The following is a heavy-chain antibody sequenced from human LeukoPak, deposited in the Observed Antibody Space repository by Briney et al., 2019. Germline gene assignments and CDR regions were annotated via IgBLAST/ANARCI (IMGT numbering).Heavy chain of an antibody. CDR2: ISYDGTNK. V-gene: IGHV3-30*03. CDR3: ARYDYGDYEDYFYYMDV. D-gene: IGHD4-17*01. Sequence: GTSLRLSCAASGFTFSSYGMHWVRQAPGKGLEWLAIISYDGTNKYYADSVKGRFTISRDNSKNTLYLQMDGLRAEDTAVYYCARYDYGDYEDYFYYMDVWGKGTAVSVSS. J-gene: IGHJ6*03. CDR1: GFTFSSYG.